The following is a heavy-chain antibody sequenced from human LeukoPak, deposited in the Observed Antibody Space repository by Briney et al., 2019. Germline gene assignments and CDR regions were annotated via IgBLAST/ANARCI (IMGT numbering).Heavy chain of an antibody. CDR1: GFTFSTYA. CDR2: LSASGAIT. V-gene: IGHV3-23*01. J-gene: IGHJ4*02. Sequence: GGSLRLSCAASGFTFSTYAMCWVRRAPGKGLEWVSALSASGAITYYADSVKGRFTISRDDSKSTLYLQLNSLRAEDTAVYFCAKGGWLEYWGQGTLVTVSS. CDR3: AKGGWLEY. D-gene: IGHD6-19*01.